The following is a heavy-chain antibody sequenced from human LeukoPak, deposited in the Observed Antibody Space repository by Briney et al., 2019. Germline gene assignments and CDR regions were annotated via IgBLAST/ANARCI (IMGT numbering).Heavy chain of an antibody. D-gene: IGHD3-9*01. J-gene: IGHJ4*02. CDR3: ARGNRYYDILTGYTARPYYFDY. CDR2: IGYSGNT. Sequence: PSETLSLTCTVSGGSIRSYYWSWIRQPPGKGLEWIGYIGYSGNTNYNPSLKSRVTISVDTSKNQFSLKLSSVTAADTAVYYCARGNRYYDILTGYTARPYYFDYWGQGTLVTVSS. V-gene: IGHV4-59*12. CDR1: GGSIRSYY.